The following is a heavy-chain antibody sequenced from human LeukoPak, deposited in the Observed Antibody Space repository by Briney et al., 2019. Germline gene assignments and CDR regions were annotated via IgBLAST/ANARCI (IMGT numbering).Heavy chain of an antibody. CDR2: IIPIFGTA. CDR1: GYTFTSYY. D-gene: IGHD6-13*01. J-gene: IGHJ5*02. V-gene: IGHV1-69*13. CDR3: AKGGYSSSWYRGNWFDP. Sequence: SVKVSCKASGYTFTSYYMHWVRQAPGQGLEWMGGIIPIFGTANYAQKFQGRVTITADESTSTAYMELSSLRSEDTAVYYCAKGGYSSSWYRGNWFDPWGQGTLVTVSS.